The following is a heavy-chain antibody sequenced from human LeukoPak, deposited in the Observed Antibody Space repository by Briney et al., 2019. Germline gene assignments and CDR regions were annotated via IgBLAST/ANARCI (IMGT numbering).Heavy chain of an antibody. CDR3: ARDSGNSGWYHDY. D-gene: IGHD6-19*01. CDR2: VSGSGIST. V-gene: IGHV3-23*01. J-gene: IGHJ4*02. Sequence: PGGSLRLSCAASGFTFSSFAMRWVRQAPGKGLEWVSTVSGSGISTNYADSVKGRFTISRDSSKNTLYLQMNSLRAEDTAVYYCARDSGNSGWYHDYWGQGTLVTVSS. CDR1: GFTFSSFA.